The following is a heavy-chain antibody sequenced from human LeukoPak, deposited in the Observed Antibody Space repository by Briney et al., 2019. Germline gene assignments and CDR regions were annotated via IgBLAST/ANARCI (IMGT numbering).Heavy chain of an antibody. CDR1: GGSISSSDYY. CDR3: ARQIPYSSGDY. V-gene: IGHV4-39*01. Sequence: PSETLSLTCTVSGGSISSSDYYWGWVRQPPGKGLEWIGSIFYSGAAHCNPSLKSRVTISVDTSKNQFSLKLSSVTAADTAVYYCARQIPYSSGDYWGQGTLVTVSS. J-gene: IGHJ4*02. D-gene: IGHD6-25*01. CDR2: IFYSGAA.